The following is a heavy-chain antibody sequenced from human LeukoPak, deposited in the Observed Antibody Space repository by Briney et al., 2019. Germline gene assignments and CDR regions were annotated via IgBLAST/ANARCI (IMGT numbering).Heavy chain of an antibody. CDR2: IYPGDSDT. J-gene: IGHJ5*01. CDR1: GYSFTHYW. V-gene: IGHV5-51*01. CDR3: ARRIAIFGACNWLDF. D-gene: IGHD3-3*01. Sequence: GESLRISFKGSGYSFTHYWIAWVRQMPGKGLEWMGSIYPGDSDTRYSPSFQGHVTISADESIGTAYLQWSSLKPSDTAMYYCARRIAIFGACNWLDFWGQGTLVTVSS.